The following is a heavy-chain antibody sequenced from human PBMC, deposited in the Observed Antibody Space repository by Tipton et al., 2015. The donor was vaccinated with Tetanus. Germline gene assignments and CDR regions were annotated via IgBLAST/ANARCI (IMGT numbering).Heavy chain of an antibody. CDR1: GFTFSSYS. D-gene: IGHD6-6*01. Sequence: SLRLSCAASGFTFSSYSMNWVRQAPGKGLEWVSYISSSSSTIYYADSVKGRFTISRDNAKNSLYLQMNSLRAEDTAVYYCAREPYSSSSDIDYWGQGTLVTVSS. CDR3: AREPYSSSSDIDY. V-gene: IGHV3-48*01. J-gene: IGHJ4*02. CDR2: ISSSSSTI.